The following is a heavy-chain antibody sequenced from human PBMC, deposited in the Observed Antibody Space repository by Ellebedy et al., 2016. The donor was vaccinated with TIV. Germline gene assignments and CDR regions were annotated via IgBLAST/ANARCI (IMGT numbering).Heavy chain of an antibody. CDR2: IYHSGST. D-gene: IGHD2-21*02. CDR1: GGSISSGGYS. J-gene: IGHJ6*02. V-gene: IGHV4-30-2*01. Sequence: SETLSLXXAVSGGSISSGGYSWSWIRQPPGKGLEWIGYIYHSGSTYYNPSLKSRVTISVDTSKNQFSLKLSSVTAADTAVYYCARDRVAGEYCGGDCYQTYYYYGMDVWGQGTTVTVSS. CDR3: ARDRVAGEYCGGDCYQTYYYYGMDV.